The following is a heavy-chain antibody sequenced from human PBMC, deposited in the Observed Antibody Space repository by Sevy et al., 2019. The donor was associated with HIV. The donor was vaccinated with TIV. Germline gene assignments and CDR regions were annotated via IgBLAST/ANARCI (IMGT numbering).Heavy chain of an antibody. D-gene: IGHD2-8*01. CDR1: GFAFYEYS. CDR2: LSFGCGKI. Sequence: GGSLRLSCAASGFAFYEYSMSWIRQAPGKGLESVATLSFGCGKINYADSVKGRFTISRDNSKNSFYLQMDNLRVEDTALYYCAREGCSRPHDYWGQGTRVTVSS. J-gene: IGHJ4*02. V-gene: IGHV3-23*01. CDR3: AREGCSRPHDY.